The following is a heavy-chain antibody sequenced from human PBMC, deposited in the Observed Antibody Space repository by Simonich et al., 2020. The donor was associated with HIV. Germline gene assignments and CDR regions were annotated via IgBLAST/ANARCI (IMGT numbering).Heavy chain of an antibody. CDR2: INHSGNT. CDR3: ARRGKDYSFWRNYFDY. V-gene: IGHV4-34*01. Sequence: QVQLQQWGAGLLKPSETLSLTCAVYGGSFRGYYWNWIRLSPGKGLEWIGEINHSGNTHYNPTPKARVTVSGESSNTQGSPNRSSVAAADTAGYYWARRGKDYSFWRNYFDYWDRGNLVTGSS. CDR1: GGSFRGYY. J-gene: IGHJ4*02. D-gene: IGHD3-3*01.